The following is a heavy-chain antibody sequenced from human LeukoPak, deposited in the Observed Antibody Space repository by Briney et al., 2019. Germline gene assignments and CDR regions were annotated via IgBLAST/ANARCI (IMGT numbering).Heavy chain of an antibody. J-gene: IGHJ4*02. CDR1: GFTVSSNN. D-gene: IGHD3-16*02. CDR2: IYRDGTT. CDR3: ARGVGRLGELSLYYGRPSFFDY. Sequence: GGSLRLSCTASGFTVSSNNMNWVRQAPGKGLEWVSVIYRDGTTYYADSVRGRFTISRDTSKNTLYLQMDSLRAEDTAVFYCARGVGRLGELSLYYGRPSFFDYWGQGTLVTVSS. V-gene: IGHV3-53*01.